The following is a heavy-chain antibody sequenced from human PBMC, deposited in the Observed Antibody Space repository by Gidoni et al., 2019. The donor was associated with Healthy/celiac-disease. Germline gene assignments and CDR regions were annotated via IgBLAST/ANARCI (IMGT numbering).Heavy chain of an antibody. D-gene: IGHD3-3*01. CDR3: ATSIFGVVGEYYFDY. Sequence: QVQLVHSGAEVKKTGAAVKCSCKAAGDTFSGYYMHWLRQAPGQGLEWIGGFNPNSGGTNYAQQFQGTVTMSRDTSISTAYMELSRLRSDDTAVYYCATSIFGVVGEYYFDYWGQGTLVTFSS. CDR1: GDTFSGYY. J-gene: IGHJ4*02. CDR2: FNPNSGGT. V-gene: IGHV1-2*02.